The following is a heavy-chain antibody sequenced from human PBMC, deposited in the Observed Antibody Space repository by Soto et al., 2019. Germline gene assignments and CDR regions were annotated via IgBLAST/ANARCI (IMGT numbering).Heavy chain of an antibody. CDR1: GGTFSSYA. V-gene: IGHV1-69*01. CDR3: ARSSITLVRGADYTMDV. D-gene: IGHD3-10*01. Sequence: QVQLVQSGAEVKKPGSSVKVSCKASGGTFSSYAISWVRQAPGQGLEWMGGIIPIFGTANYAQKFQDRVTITADESTSTAYMELSSLRSEDTAVYDCARSSITLVRGADYTMDVWGQGTTVTVSS. J-gene: IGHJ6*02. CDR2: IIPIFGTA.